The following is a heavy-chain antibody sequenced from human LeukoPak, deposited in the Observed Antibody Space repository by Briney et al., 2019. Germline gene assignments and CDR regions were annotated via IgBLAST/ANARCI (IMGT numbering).Heavy chain of an antibody. J-gene: IGHJ3*02. Sequence: GESPKISGKGSVYSFISYWSGWVGRMPGKGREGMGIFYPGDSDTRYSPSFQGQVTISADKSISTAYLQWSSLKASDTAMYYCARRNLRGYCSSTSCYGGAFDIWGQGTMVTVSS. V-gene: IGHV5-51*01. D-gene: IGHD2-2*01. CDR1: VYSFISYW. CDR3: ARRNLRGYCSSTSCYGGAFDI. CDR2: FYPGDSDT.